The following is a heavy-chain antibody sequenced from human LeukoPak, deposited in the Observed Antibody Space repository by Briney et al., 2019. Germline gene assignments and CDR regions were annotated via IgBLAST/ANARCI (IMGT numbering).Heavy chain of an antibody. J-gene: IGHJ1*01. Sequence: GGSLRLSCAASGFTFNDYWMTWFRQAPGKGLEVGANIKQDGSRRYYVDSVKGRFTISRDNAKNSLYLQTTNLRAEDTAVSYSGRAALDYLSSSGEWMGAYWGQATLVTVSS. D-gene: IGHD6-6*01. CDR2: IKQDGSRR. CDR3: GRAALDYLSSSGEWMGAY. CDR1: GFTFNDYW. V-gene: IGHV3-7*01.